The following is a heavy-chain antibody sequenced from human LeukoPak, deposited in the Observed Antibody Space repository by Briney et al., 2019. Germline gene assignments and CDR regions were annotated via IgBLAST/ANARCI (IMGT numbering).Heavy chain of an antibody. J-gene: IGHJ4*02. Sequence: SQTLSLTCAVSGGSISSGGYSWSWIRQPPGKGLEWIGYIYHSGSTYYNPSLKSRVTISVDRSKNQFSLKLSSVTAADTAVYYCASSQGSIAVAGTFDYWGQGTLVTVSS. CDR1: GGSISSGGYS. D-gene: IGHD6-19*01. V-gene: IGHV4-30-2*01. CDR2: IYHSGST. CDR3: ASSQGSIAVAGTFDY.